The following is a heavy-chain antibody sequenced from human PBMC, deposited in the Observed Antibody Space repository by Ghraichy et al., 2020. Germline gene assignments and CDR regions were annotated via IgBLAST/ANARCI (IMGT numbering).Heavy chain of an antibody. V-gene: IGHV1-58*01. Sequence: SVKVSCKASGFTFTTSAVQWVRQSRGQRLKWMGWIAVGSGNTKYAQKFQERVTITRDMSTSTAYMELSSLRSEDTAVYYCAAASYYYDSSGYHNNWFDPWGQGTLVTVS. CDR1: GFTFTTSA. CDR2: IAVGSGNT. CDR3: AAASYYYDSSGYHNNWFDP. D-gene: IGHD3-22*01. J-gene: IGHJ5*02.